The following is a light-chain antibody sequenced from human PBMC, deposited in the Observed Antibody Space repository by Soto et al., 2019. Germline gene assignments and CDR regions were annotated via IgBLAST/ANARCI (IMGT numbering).Light chain of an antibody. J-gene: IGKJ1*01. Sequence: DIHMTQSPSSLSASVGYRFTITCQASQDINNYLNWYQQKPGKAPKLLIYKASTLETGVPSRFRGSGSGTEFTLTISTLQPDDFETYYCQQYNTYSWTFGPGTKVDIK. CDR2: KAS. CDR1: QDINNY. V-gene: IGKV1-5*03. CDR3: QQYNTYSWT.